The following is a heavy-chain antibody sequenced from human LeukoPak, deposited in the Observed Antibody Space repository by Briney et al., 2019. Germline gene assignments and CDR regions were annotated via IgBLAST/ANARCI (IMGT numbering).Heavy chain of an antibody. CDR2: IRYDGSNK. V-gene: IGHV3-30*02. J-gene: IGHJ4*02. CDR3: AKSRAHYYDSSGYYLY. CDR1: GFTFSSYG. Sequence: HPGGSLRLSCAASGFTFSSYGMHWVRQAPGKGLEGVAFIRYDGSNKYYADSVKGRFTISRDNSKNTLYLQMNSLRAEDTAVYYCAKSRAHYYDSSGYYLYWGQGTLVTVSS. D-gene: IGHD3-22*01.